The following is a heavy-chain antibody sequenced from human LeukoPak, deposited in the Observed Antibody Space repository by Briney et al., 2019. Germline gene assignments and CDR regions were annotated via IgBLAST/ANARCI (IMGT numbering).Heavy chain of an antibody. V-gene: IGHV4-31*03. CDR2: IYYSGST. D-gene: IGHD4-17*01. Sequence: PSETLSLTCTVSGGSIGSGGYYWSWIRQHPGKGLEWIGYIYYSGSTYYNPSLKSRVTISVDTSKNQFSLKLSSVTAADTAVYYCARLTTVTTFDYWGQGTLVTVSS. CDR3: ARLTTVTTFDY. CDR1: GGSIGSGGYY. J-gene: IGHJ4*02.